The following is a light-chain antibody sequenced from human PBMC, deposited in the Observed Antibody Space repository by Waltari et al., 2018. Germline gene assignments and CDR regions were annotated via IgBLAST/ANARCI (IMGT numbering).Light chain of an antibody. CDR3: AAWDDSLNGV. CDR2: NNS. V-gene: IGLV1-44*01. J-gene: IGLJ3*02. Sequence: SVLTQPPSASGTPGPRVTISCSGTSSNIGRNSVKWYQQVPGTAPKLLIYNNSQRHSGVPDRFSGSKSGTSASLDISGLQSEDEADYYCAAWDDSLNGVFGGGTKLTVL. CDR1: SSNIGRNS.